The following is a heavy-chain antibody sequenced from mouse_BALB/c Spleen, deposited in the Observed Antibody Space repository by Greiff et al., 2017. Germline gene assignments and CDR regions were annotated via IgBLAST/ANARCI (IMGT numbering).Heavy chain of an antibody. Sequence: VQLQVSGAELAKPGASVKMACKASGYTFTSYWLHWVKQRPGQGLEWIGYINPSTGYTEYNQKFKDKATLTADKSSSTAYMQLSSLTSEDSAVYYCANKVDYWGQGASVTVTS. J-gene: IGHJ4*01. CDR3: ANKVDY. CDR1: GYTFTSYW. V-gene: IGHV1-7*01. CDR2: INPSTGYT.